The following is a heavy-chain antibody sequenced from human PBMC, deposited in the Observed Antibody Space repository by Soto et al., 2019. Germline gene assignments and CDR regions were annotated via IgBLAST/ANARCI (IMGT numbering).Heavy chain of an antibody. V-gene: IGHV3-21*01. CDR1: GFTFSSYS. D-gene: IGHD6-19*01. Sequence: EVQLVESGGGLVKPGGSLRLSCAASGFTFSSYSMNWVRQAPGKGLEWVSSISSSSSYIYYADSVKGRFTISRDNAKNSLYLQMNSLRAEDTAVYYCARDEGGCGWYEEENWFDPWGQGTLVTVSS. CDR3: ARDEGGCGWYEEENWFDP. J-gene: IGHJ5*02. CDR2: ISSSSSYI.